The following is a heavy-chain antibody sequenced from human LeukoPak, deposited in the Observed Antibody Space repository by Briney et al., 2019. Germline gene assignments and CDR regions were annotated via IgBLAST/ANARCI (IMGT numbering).Heavy chain of an antibody. J-gene: IGHJ5*02. CDR1: GGSISTYY. Sequence: SETLSLTCSVSGGSISTYYWSWIRQPAGKGLEWIGRIFSSGSTNYNPSLKSRVSMSVDTSKTQFSLRLSSVTAADTAVYYCARDMNHCASRYYNGNWFDPWGQGILVTVSS. CDR2: IFSSGST. CDR3: ARDMNHCASRYYNGNWFDP. D-gene: IGHD3-10*01. V-gene: IGHV4-4*07.